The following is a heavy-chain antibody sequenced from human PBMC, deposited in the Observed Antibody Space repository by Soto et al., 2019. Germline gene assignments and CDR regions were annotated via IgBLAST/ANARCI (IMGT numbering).Heavy chain of an antibody. D-gene: IGHD2-8*01. V-gene: IGHV3-33*01. J-gene: IGHJ4*02. CDR3: ARDNGYGGPDY. Sequence: QVQLVESGGGVVQPGRSLRLSCVASGFTFSTYGMHWVRQAPGKGLEWVAVIYYDGSKKYYADSVKGRFTISRDNSKNTLYLQVNSLRAEDTAVYSWARDNGYGGPDYWGQGTLVTVSS. CDR2: IYYDGSKK. CDR1: GFTFSTYG.